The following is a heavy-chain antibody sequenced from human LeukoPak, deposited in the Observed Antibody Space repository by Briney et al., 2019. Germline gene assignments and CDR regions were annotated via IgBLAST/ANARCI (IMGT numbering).Heavy chain of an antibody. Sequence: SQTLSLTCTVSGGSISSGGYYWSWIRQHPGKGLEWIGYIYYSGSTYYNPSLKSRVTISVGTSNNQFSLKLSSVTAADAAVYFCARGQADIVATMKYWGQGTLVTVSS. CDR1: GGSISSGGYY. CDR2: IYYSGST. V-gene: IGHV4-31*03. CDR3: ARGQADIVATMKY. D-gene: IGHD5-12*01. J-gene: IGHJ4*02.